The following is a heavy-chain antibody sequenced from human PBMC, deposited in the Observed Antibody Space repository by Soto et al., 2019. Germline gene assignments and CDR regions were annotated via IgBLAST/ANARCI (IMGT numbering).Heavy chain of an antibody. CDR3: ATGSGWYSPDY. CDR1: GFTFSSNW. V-gene: IGHV3-74*01. J-gene: IGHJ4*02. Sequence: EVQLVESGGGLVQPGGSLRLSCAASGFTFSSNWMHWVRQGPGKGLVWVSRIDNDGSSIDYADSVKGRFTISRDNAKNTLYLEISGLRAEYTAVYYCATGSGWYSPDYWGQGTLVTVSS. CDR2: IDNDGSSI. D-gene: IGHD6-19*01.